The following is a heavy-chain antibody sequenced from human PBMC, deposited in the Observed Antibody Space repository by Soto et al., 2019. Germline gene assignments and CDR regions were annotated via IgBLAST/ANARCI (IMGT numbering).Heavy chain of an antibody. J-gene: IGHJ3*02. CDR2: INHSGST. D-gene: IGHD6-6*01. V-gene: IGHV4-34*01. CDR3: ARGGISSSSGGPYAFDI. CDR1: GGSFSGYY. Sequence: QVQLQQWGAGLLKPSETLSLTCAVYGGSFSGYYWSWIRQPPGKGLEWIGEINHSGSTNYNPSLKSRVIISVETSKNQFSLKLSSVTAADTAVYYCARGGISSSSGGPYAFDIWGQGTMVTVSS.